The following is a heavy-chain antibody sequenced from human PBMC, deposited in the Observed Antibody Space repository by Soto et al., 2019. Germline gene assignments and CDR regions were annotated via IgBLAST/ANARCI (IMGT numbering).Heavy chain of an antibody. D-gene: IGHD2-8*02. J-gene: IGHJ4*02. CDR2: IIPDLGTP. V-gene: IGHV1-69*01. CDR3: ASGTYSYDGTGGYFFHF. CDR1: EGASIFYG. Sequence: QVQLVQSGAELKKPGSSVKVSCEASEGASIFYGVSWVRQAPGQGLEWMGGIIPDLGTPKYAPNFRGRATISADDSTNTAFLDLTSLTSEDTAVYFCASGTYSYDGTGGYFFHFWGQGTLVTVSS.